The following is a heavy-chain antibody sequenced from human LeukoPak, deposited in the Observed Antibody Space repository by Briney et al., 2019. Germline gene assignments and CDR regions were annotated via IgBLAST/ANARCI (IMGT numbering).Heavy chain of an antibody. D-gene: IGHD3-10*01. V-gene: IGHV3-23*01. CDR2: ISGSGGGT. Sequence: PGGSLRLSCAASGFTFNNYAMNWVRQAPGPGLEWVSGISGSGGGTYFAASVKGQFTISSDNSKNTLYLQMNSLRAEDTAIYYCATGDGSGSPSDYWGQGTLVTVSS. CDR1: GFTFNNYA. J-gene: IGHJ4*02. CDR3: ATGDGSGSPSDY.